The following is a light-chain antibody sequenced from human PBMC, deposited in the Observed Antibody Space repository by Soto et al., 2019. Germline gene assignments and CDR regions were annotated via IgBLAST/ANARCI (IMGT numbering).Light chain of an antibody. V-gene: IGLV2-14*03. CDR3: SSYTSSSLHV. CDR2: DVS. J-gene: IGLJ1*01. CDR1: SSDVGGYNY. Sequence: QSALTQPASVSGSPGQSITISCTGTSSDVGGYNYVSWYQQHPGKAPKLMIYDVSNRPSRVSNRCSDSKAGNTASLTIAGLQAEDEDDYYCSSYTSSSLHVFGTGTKLTVL.